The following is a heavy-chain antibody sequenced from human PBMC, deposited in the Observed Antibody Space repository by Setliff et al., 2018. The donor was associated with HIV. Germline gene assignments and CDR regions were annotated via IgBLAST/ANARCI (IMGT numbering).Heavy chain of an antibody. Sequence: ASETLSLTCSVSGGSIFNYYWSWIRQPAGKGLGWIGHIYTSGSTNGHTTYNPSLRSRVTMAIDTSKKQFSLIVTSVTAADTAVYYCARGNDRLVGGKHLDYWGQGALVTVSS. CDR2: IYTSGST. J-gene: IGHJ4*02. CDR1: GGSIFNYY. CDR3: ARGNDRLVGGKHLDY. V-gene: IGHV4-4*07. D-gene: IGHD1-26*01.